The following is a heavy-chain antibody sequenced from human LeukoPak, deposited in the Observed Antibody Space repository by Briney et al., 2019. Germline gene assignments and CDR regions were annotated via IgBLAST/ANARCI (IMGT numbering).Heavy chain of an antibody. J-gene: IGHJ4*02. CDR2: INHSGST. V-gene: IGHV4-34*01. CDR3: AREVFGGSSYFDY. Sequence: SETLSLTCAVYGGSFSGYYWSWIRQPPGKGLEWIGEINHSGSTNYNPSLKSRVTISVDRSKNQFSLKLSSVTAADTAVYYCAREVFGGSSYFDYWGQGTLVTVSS. D-gene: IGHD3-10*02. CDR1: GGSFSGYY.